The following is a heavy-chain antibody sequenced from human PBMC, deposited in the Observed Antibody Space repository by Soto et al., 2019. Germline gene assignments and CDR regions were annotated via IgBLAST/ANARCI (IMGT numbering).Heavy chain of an antibody. Sequence: QVQLVESGGGVVQPGRSLRLSCAASGFTFSSDGMHWVRQAPGKGLEWVAVIRYDGSNKYYADSVKGRFTISRDNSKNTLYLQMNSLRADDTAVYYCTREGGGDFWSGYSANYDYWGQGTLVTVSS. D-gene: IGHD3-3*01. CDR2: IRYDGSNK. CDR1: GFTFSSDG. V-gene: IGHV3-33*01. CDR3: TREGGGDFWSGYSANYDY. J-gene: IGHJ4*02.